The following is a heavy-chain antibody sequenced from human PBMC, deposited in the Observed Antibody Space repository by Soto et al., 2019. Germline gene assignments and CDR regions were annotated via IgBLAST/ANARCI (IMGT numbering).Heavy chain of an antibody. J-gene: IGHJ4*02. CDR1: GYTLSNYG. CDR2: INTHNGNT. CDR3: ARDAYGDYEGSYFDY. V-gene: IGHV1-18*01. Sequence: QVLLVQSGVEVKKPGASVKVSCKASGYTLSNYGISWVRQAPGQGLEWMGWINTHNGNTNYAQKVQGRVTMTTETSTYTAYMELRSLRSDDTAVYYCARDAYGDYEGSYFDYWGQGTLVTVSS. D-gene: IGHD4-17*01.